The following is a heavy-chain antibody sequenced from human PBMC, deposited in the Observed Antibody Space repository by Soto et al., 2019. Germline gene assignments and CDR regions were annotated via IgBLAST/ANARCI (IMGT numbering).Heavy chain of an antibody. CDR1: GFTFSSYG. D-gene: IGHD2-21*02. CDR3: AKDVSTYTGDSRSFYYYGMDL. CDR2: ISYDGSNK. Sequence: PEWSLGLSCAASGFTFSSYGMHWVRQAPGKGLEWVAVISYDGSNKYYADSVKGRFTISRDNSKNTLYLQMNSLRAEDTAVYYCAKDVSTYTGDSRSFYYYGMDLWGQGTTAIVS. V-gene: IGHV3-30*18. J-gene: IGHJ6*02.